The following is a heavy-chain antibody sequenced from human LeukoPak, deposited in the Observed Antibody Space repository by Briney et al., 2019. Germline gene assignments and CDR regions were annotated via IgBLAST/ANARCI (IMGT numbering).Heavy chain of an antibody. CDR2: IRYDGSNK. Sequence: GGSLRLSCAASGFTFSSYGMHWVRQAPGKGLGWVAFIRYDGSNKYYADSVKGRFTISRDNSKNTLYLQMNSLRAEDTAVYYCAKDQEVLRYFDWASNAFDIWGQGTMVTVSS. CDR1: GFTFSSYG. CDR3: AKDQEVLRYFDWASNAFDI. V-gene: IGHV3-30*02. D-gene: IGHD3-9*01. J-gene: IGHJ3*02.